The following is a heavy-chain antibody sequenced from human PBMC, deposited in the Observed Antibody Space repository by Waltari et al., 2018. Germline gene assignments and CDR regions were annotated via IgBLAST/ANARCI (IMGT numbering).Heavy chain of an antibody. D-gene: IGHD3-16*01. CDR1: GFRFSDFW. V-gene: IGHV3-7*03. CDR2: MKQDGSAK. J-gene: IGHJ4*02. CDR3: ARVAWGLGQDN. Sequence: EVQLVESGGGLVQPGGALRLSCAASGFRFSDFWMSWVRQAPERGLGWVATMKQDGSAKLYVDSVMGRFTVSRDNAKNSLFLQMNSLRAEDTAVYYCARVAWGLGQDNWGQGTLVTVSS.